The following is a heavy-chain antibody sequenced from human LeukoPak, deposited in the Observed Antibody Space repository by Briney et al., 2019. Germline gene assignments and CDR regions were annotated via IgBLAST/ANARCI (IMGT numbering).Heavy chain of an antibody. CDR2: IKQDGSEK. D-gene: IGHD7-27*01. V-gene: IGHV3-7*01. CDR1: GFTFSSYG. Sequence: SGGSLRLSCAAPGFTFSSYGMHRVRQAPGKGLEWVANIKQDGSEKYYVDSVKGRFTISRDNAKYSLYLQMDSLRAEDTAVYYCARDKRTGDSYFDSWGQGTLVTVSS. CDR3: ARDKRTGDSYFDS. J-gene: IGHJ4*02.